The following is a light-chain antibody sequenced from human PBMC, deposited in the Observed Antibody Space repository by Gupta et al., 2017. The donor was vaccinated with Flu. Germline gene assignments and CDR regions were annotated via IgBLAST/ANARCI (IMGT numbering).Light chain of an antibody. J-gene: IGLJ3*02. V-gene: IGLV2-14*03. CDR1: SSDVGGYNY. Sequence: QSALTQPASVPGSPGQSITIPCTGTSSDVGGYNYVAWHQPYPGKAPKLMIYEVRNRPSGVSNRFSGSKSGNTASLSISGLQAEDEADYYCSSYTSSNSLVFGGGTKLTVL. CDR2: EVR. CDR3: SSYTSSNSLV.